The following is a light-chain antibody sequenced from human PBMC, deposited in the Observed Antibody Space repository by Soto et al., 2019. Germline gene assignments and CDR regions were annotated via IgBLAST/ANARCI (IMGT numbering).Light chain of an antibody. Sequence: QSVLTQPASVSRSPGQSLTISCTGTSSDVGSYNYVSWYQQHPGKAPKLMIYEVRNRPSGVSDRFSGSKSGKTASLTIFGLQAEDEADYYCSSYTTSTTQVFGGGTKLTVL. CDR3: SSYTTSTTQV. CDR2: EVR. J-gene: IGLJ2*01. CDR1: SSDVGSYNY. V-gene: IGLV2-14*01.